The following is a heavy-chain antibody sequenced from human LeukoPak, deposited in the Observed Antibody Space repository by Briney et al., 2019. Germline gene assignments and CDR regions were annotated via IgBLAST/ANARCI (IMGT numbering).Heavy chain of an antibody. CDR2: ISGSGGST. CDR1: GFTFSSYA. Sequence: GGSLRLSCAASGFTFSSYAMSWVRQAPGKGLEWVSAISGSGGSTYYADSVKGRFTISRDNSKNTLYLQMNSLRAEDTAVYYCAGGRYDFWSGSDYWSQGTLVTVSS. J-gene: IGHJ4*02. V-gene: IGHV3-23*01. D-gene: IGHD3-3*01. CDR3: AGGRYDFWSGSDY.